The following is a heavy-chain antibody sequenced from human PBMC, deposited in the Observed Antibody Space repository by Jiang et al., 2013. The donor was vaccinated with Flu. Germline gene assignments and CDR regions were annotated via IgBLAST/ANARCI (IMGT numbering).Heavy chain of an antibody. D-gene: IGHD1-26*01. CDR3: ARYSGSVGYFDY. CDR2: IHTRGNT. V-gene: IGHV4-61*02. CDR1: VAPSPVVVTT. J-gene: IGHJ4*02. Sequence: PGLVKPSQTPVPSPALSLVAPSPVVVTTRSWIRQPAGKGLEWIGRIHTRGNTNLQPLPQRVESTISADTSKNQFSLRLSSVTAADTAVYYCARYSGSVGYFDYWGRGTLVTVVL.